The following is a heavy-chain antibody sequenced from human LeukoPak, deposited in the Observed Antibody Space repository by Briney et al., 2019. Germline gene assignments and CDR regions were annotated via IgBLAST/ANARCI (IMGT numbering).Heavy chain of an antibody. CDR1: GGSISSHY. J-gene: IGHJ4*02. CDR3: ARGAPPDS. CDR2: IYYSGST. Sequence: SETLSLTCTVSGGSISSHYWSWIRQPPGKELEWIGYIYYSGSTNYNPSLKSRVTISVDTSKNQISLKLSSVTAADSAVYYCARGAPPDSWGQGTLVTVSS. V-gene: IGHV4-59*11.